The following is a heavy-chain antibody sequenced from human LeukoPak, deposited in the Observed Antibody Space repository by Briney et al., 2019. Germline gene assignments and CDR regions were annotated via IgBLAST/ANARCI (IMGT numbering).Heavy chain of an antibody. CDR3: VPALFNHYYGMDV. V-gene: IGHV3-15*01. Sequence: GGSLRLSCAASGFTFSNAWMSWVRQAPGEGLEWVGRFKSKTDGGTIDYAAPVKGRFTISRDDSKDTLDLQMNSLNTEDTGVYYCVPALFNHYYGMDVWGQGTTVTVSS. J-gene: IGHJ6*02. CDR1: GFTFSNAW. CDR2: FKSKTDGGTI.